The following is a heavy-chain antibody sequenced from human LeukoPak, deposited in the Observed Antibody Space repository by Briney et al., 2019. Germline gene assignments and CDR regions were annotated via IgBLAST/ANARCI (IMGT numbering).Heavy chain of an antibody. Sequence: SETLSLTCTVSGGSISSRGYYWSWIRQPPGKGLEWIGEINHSGSTNYNPSLKSRVTISVDTSKNQFSLKLSSVTAADTAVYYCARGRNQGHIVVVPAARVYYFDYWGQGTLVTVSS. D-gene: IGHD2-2*01. CDR1: GGSISSRGYY. V-gene: IGHV4-39*07. J-gene: IGHJ4*02. CDR2: INHSGST. CDR3: ARGRNQGHIVVVPAARVYYFDY.